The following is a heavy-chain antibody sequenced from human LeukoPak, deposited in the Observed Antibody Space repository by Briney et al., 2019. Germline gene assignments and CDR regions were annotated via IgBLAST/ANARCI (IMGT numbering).Heavy chain of an antibody. CDR1: GGSFSGYY. Sequence: SETLSLTCAVYGGSFSGYYWSWIRQPPGKGLEWIGEINHSGSTNYNPSLKSRVTISVDTSKNQFSLKLSSVTAADTAVYYCARHRRYYGSGSYYQATFGYWGQGTLVTVSS. V-gene: IGHV4-34*01. J-gene: IGHJ4*02. CDR3: ARHRRYYGSGSYYQATFGY. CDR2: INHSGST. D-gene: IGHD3-10*01.